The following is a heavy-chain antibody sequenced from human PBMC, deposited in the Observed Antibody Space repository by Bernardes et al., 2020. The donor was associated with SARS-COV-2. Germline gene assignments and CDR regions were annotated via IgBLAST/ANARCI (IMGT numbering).Heavy chain of an antibody. CDR3: ARGASSGYRIDY. CDR2: ISTDGRTT. V-gene: IGHV3-74*01. CDR1: GFSFSSYW. Sequence: GGSLRLSCAASGFSFSSYWMHWVRQIPGRGLVWLSCISTDGRTTNYADSVEGRFTISRDNAKNTLWLQMNSLGADDTAVYYCARGASSGYRIDYWGPGTLVTVSS. J-gene: IGHJ4*02. D-gene: IGHD3-22*01.